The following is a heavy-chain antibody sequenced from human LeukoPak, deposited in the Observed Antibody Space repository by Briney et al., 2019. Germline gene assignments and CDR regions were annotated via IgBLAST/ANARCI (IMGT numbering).Heavy chain of an antibody. CDR1: GFTFSRYW. CDR3: ARESVYGDYVSGFTDDAFDI. Sequence: GGSLRLSCVASGFTFSRYWMSWVRQAPGKGLEWVANIKQDGSEKYYADSVKGRFTISRDNAKNSLYLQMNSLRAEDTAVYYCARESVYGDYVSGFTDDAFDIWGQGTMVTVSS. D-gene: IGHD4-17*01. V-gene: IGHV3-7*01. J-gene: IGHJ3*02. CDR2: IKQDGSEK.